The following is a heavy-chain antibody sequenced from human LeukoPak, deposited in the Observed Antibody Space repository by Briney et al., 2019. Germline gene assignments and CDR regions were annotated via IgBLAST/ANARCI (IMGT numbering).Heavy chain of an antibody. D-gene: IGHD1-26*01. CDR3: ARHTGSGSRGAFDI. CDR2: IYHRGTT. J-gene: IGHJ3*02. CDR1: CYSISSGYY. Sequence: PSETLSLTCTVSCYSISSGYYWGWIRQPPGKGLEWIASIYHRGTTYYNPSLKSRVTISVDTSKNQFSLKLSSVTAADTAVYYCARHTGSGSRGAFDIWGQGTMVTVSS. V-gene: IGHV4-38-2*02.